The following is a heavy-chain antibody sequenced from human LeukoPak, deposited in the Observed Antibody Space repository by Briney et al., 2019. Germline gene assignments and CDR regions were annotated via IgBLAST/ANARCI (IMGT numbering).Heavy chain of an antibody. V-gene: IGHV1-69*13. CDR3: ARVIVRGVIPYYYYYMDV. Sequence: SVKVSCKTSGYTFTNYGISWVRQAPGQGLEWMGGIIPIFGTANYAQKFQGRVTITADESTSTAYMELSSLGSEDTAVYYCARVIVRGVIPYYYYYMDVWGKGTTVTISS. D-gene: IGHD3-10*01. CDR2: IIPIFGTA. J-gene: IGHJ6*03. CDR1: GYTFTNYG.